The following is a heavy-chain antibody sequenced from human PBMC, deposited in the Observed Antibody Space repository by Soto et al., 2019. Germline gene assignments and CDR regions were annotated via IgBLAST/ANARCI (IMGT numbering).Heavy chain of an antibody. D-gene: IGHD3-3*01. CDR1: GGSFSGYY. Sequence: SETLSLTCAVYGGSFSGYYWSWIPQPPGKGLEWIGEINHSGSTNYNPSLKSRVTISVDTSKNQFSLKLSSVTAADTAVYYCARGLTIFGVVTPYFDYWGQGTLVTVSS. CDR2: INHSGST. V-gene: IGHV4-34*01. CDR3: ARGLTIFGVVTPYFDY. J-gene: IGHJ4*02.